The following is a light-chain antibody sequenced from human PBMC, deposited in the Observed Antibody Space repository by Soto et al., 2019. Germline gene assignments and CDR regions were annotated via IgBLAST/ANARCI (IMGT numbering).Light chain of an antibody. CDR3: QQYGDWPYT. V-gene: IGKV3-15*01. J-gene: IGKJ4*01. Sequence: EIVVTQSPATLSVSPGERATLSCRASQSVGNNFAWYQQKPGQAPRLLIFATSTRATGVPARFSGSGSGTEFTLTISSLQSEDFAVYYCQQYGDWPYTFGRGAKVEIE. CDR1: QSVGNN. CDR2: ATS.